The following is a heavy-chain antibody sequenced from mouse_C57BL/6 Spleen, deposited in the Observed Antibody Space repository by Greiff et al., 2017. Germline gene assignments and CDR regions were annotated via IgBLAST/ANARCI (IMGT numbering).Heavy chain of an antibody. CDR2: IDPETGGT. CDR3: TRASYYGSSYP. CDR1: GYTFTDYE. V-gene: IGHV1-15*01. D-gene: IGHD1-1*01. J-gene: IGHJ2*01. Sequence: VQVVESGAELVRPGASVTLSCKASGYTFTDYEMHWVKQTPVHGLEWIGAIDPETGGTAYNQKFKGKAILTADKSSSTAYMELRSLTSEDSAVYYCTRASYYGSSYPWGQGTTLTVSS.